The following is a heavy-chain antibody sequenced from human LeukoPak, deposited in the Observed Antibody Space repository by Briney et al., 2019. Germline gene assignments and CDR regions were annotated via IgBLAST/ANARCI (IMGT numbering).Heavy chain of an antibody. D-gene: IGHD6-13*01. Sequence: SETLSLTCTVSGGSISSYYWSWTRQPPGKGLEWIGYIYYSGSTNYNPSLKSRVTISVDTSKNQFSLKLSSVTAADTAVYYCARDRVGQQLVGRNYYYYYMDVWGKGTTVTISS. J-gene: IGHJ6*03. CDR2: IYYSGST. V-gene: IGHV4-59*01. CDR1: GGSISSYY. CDR3: ARDRVGQQLVGRNYYYYYMDV.